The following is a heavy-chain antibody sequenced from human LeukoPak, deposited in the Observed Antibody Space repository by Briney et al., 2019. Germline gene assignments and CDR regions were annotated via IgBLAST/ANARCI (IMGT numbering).Heavy chain of an antibody. CDR2: IIPIFGTA. D-gene: IGHD3-22*01. V-gene: IGHV1-69*13. J-gene: IGHJ4*02. CDR3: ARDQGANYYDSSSYYYSCDY. CDR1: GGTFSSYA. Sequence: ASVTVSCKASGGTFSSYAISWVRQAPGQGLEWMGGIIPIFGTANYAQKFQGRVTITADESTSTAYMELSSLRSEDTAVYYCARDQGANYYDSSSYYYSCDYWGQGTLVTVSS.